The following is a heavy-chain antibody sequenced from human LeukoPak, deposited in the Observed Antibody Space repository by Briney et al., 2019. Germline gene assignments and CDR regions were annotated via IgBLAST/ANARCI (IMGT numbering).Heavy chain of an antibody. V-gene: IGHV3-53*01. CDR2: IYSGGST. Sequence: GGSLRLSCAASGFTVSSNYMSWVRRAPGKGLEGVLVIYSGGSTYYADSVKGQFTISRDNSKNTLYLQMNSLRAEDTAVYYCARHTPYVRGSCAMDVWGQGTTVTVSS. CDR3: ARHTPYVRGSCAMDV. D-gene: IGHD3-16*01. J-gene: IGHJ6*02. CDR1: GFTVSSNY.